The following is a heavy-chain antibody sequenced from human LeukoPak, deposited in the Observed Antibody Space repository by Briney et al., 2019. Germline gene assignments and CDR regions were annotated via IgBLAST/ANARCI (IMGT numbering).Heavy chain of an antibody. CDR2: IIPIFGTA. Sequence: GASVKVSCKASGYTFTGYYMHWVRQAPGQGLEWMGGIIPIFGTANYAQKFQGRVTITTDESTSTAYMELSSLRSEDTAVYYCARALPVTSGWGYYMDVWGKGTTVTVSS. CDR1: GYTFTGYY. D-gene: IGHD4-11*01. CDR3: ARALPVTSGWGYYMDV. J-gene: IGHJ6*03. V-gene: IGHV1-69*05.